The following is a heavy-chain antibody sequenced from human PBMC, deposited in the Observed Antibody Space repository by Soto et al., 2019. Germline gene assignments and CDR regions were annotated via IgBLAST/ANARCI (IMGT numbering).Heavy chain of an antibody. CDR1: GGTFSSYA. Sequence: SVKVSCKASGGTFSSYAISWVRQAPGQGLEWMGGIIPIFGTANYAQKFQGRVTITADKSTSTAYIELSSLRSEDTAVYYCARDGLMAPTSYFDYWGQGTLVTVSS. V-gene: IGHV1-69*06. CDR2: IIPIFGTA. CDR3: ARDGLMAPTSYFDY. D-gene: IGHD2-8*01. J-gene: IGHJ4*02.